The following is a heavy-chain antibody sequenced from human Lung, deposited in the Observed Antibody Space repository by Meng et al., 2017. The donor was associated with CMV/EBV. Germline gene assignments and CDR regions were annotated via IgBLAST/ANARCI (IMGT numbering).Heavy chain of an antibody. CDR2: ISWNSGSI. V-gene: IGHV3-9*01. D-gene: IGHD5-24*01. J-gene: IGHJ4*02. Sequence: GGSLRLSCAASGFTFDDYAMHWVRQAPGKGLEWVSGISWNSGSIGYADSVKGRFTISRDNAKNSLYLQMNSLRAEDTALYYCAKDIVEAPNSYYFDYWGQGTLVTVSS. CDR1: GFTFDDYA. CDR3: AKDIVEAPNSYYFDY.